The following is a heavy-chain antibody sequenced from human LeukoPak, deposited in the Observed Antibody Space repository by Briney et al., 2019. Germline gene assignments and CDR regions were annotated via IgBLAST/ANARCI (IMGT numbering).Heavy chain of an antibody. V-gene: IGHV4-59*08. CDR3: AGHHPRNTVDF. Sequence: PSESLSLTCTVAGGSISSYYWSWIRQPPGKGLGWIAYISDMGSMNYNPSIMSRVTITLDTSKNQFSLKLSSVTAADTAVYSRAGHHPRNTVDFWGQGTLVTVSS. J-gene: IGHJ4*02. D-gene: IGHD2-8*02. CDR1: GGSISSYY. CDR2: ISDMGSM.